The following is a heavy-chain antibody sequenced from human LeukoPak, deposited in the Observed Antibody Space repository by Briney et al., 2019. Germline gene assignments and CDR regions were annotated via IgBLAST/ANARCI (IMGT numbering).Heavy chain of an antibody. CDR1: GFTFTNNF. CDR3: AREGFYFFDF. V-gene: IGHV3-7*01. Sequence: GGSLRLSCAASGFTFTNNFMSWVRQVPGKGLEWVANIKQDGSEKTYADSVRGRFTIFRDNAKDSVYLQMNSLRAEDSAIYYCAREGFYFFDFWGQGTLVTVSS. CDR2: IKQDGSEK. J-gene: IGHJ4*01.